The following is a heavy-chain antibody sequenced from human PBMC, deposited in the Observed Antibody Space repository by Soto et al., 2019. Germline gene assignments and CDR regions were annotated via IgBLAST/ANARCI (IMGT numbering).Heavy chain of an antibody. J-gene: IGHJ4*02. V-gene: IGHV1-18*01. D-gene: IGHD3-9*01. CDR1: GYTFTSYG. CDR2: ISAYNGNT. Sequence: ASVKVSCKASGYTFTSYGISWVRQAPGQGLEWMGWISAYNGNTNYAQKLQGRVTMTTDTSTSTAYMELRSLRSDDTAVYYCAIFSFLLVLTPSDIAYWGQGTLVTVSS. CDR3: AIFSFLLVLTPSDIAY.